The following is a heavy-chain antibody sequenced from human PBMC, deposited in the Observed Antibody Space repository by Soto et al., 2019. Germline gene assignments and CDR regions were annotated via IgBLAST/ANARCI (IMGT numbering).Heavy chain of an antibody. CDR2: ISSSGGTI. V-gene: IGHV3-11*01. CDR3: ARASSPRDPWLDY. Sequence: GGSLRLSCGASGFTFSDDYMSWIRQAPGKGLEWVSYISSSGGTIYYADSVKGRFTISRDNAKNSLFLQMNSLRADDTAVYYCARASSPRDPWLDYWGQGTLVTDSS. J-gene: IGHJ4*02. CDR1: GFTFSDDY. D-gene: IGHD5-18*01.